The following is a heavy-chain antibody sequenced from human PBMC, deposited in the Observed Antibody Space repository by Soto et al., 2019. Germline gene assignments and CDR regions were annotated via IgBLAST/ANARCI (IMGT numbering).Heavy chain of an antibody. Sequence: QVQLQESGPGLMKPSETLSLTCTVSGGSISSYYWSWIRQPAGKGLEWIGRIYTSGSTNYNPSLKSRVTMQVDTSQHQFSLQLSSGTAADTAVYYCARDRGLRYGGDYFDYWGQGTLVTVSS. J-gene: IGHJ4*02. CDR1: GGSISSYY. V-gene: IGHV4-4*07. D-gene: IGHD2-21*01. CDR2: IYTSGST. CDR3: ARDRGLRYGGDYFDY.